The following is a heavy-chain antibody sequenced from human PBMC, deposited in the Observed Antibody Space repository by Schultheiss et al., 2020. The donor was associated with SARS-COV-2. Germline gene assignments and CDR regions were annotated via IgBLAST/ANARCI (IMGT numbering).Heavy chain of an antibody. Sequence: SETLSLTCAVSGGSISSSNWWSWVRQPPGKGLEWIGEIYHSGSTNYNPSLKSRVTISVDTSKNQFSLKLSSVTAADTAVYYCARRFGVGAKYFDYWGQGTLVTVSS. CDR3: ARRFGVGAKYFDY. CDR2: IYHSGST. J-gene: IGHJ4*02. CDR1: GGSISSSNW. V-gene: IGHV4-4*02. D-gene: IGHD1-26*01.